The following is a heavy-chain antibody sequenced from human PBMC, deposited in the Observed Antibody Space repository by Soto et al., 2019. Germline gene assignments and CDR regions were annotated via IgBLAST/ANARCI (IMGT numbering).Heavy chain of an antibody. CDR2: ISDNGVNT. V-gene: IGHV3-23*01. Sequence: EVQRLESGGGVVRPGRSLRLSCIASGFTFSNYAISWFRQAPGKGLEWVATISDNGVNTFIGDSMKDHFDISRDNSKNTVFLHLSTVRAEDTAIYYCARAIGADFFDYWGQGTPFTVSS. CDR3: ARAIGADFFDY. D-gene: IGHD6-25*01. CDR1: GFTFSNYA. J-gene: IGHJ4*02.